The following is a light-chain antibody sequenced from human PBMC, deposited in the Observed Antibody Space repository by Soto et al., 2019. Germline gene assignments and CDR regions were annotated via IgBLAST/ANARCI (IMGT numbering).Light chain of an antibody. CDR3: QQSYSTPPVT. V-gene: IGKV1-39*01. CDR1: QNINIY. J-gene: IGKJ3*01. CDR2: TAS. Sequence: DIQMTQSPASMSASVGDRVTITCRASQNINIYLNWYQQRSGKAPRLLIYTASSLQSGVPSRFSGGRSGTDFPLTISSLQPDDFATYYCQQSYSTPPVTFGPGTKVDIK.